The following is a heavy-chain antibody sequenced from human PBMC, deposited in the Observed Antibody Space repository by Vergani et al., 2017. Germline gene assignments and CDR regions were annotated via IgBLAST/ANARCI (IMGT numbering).Heavy chain of an antibody. CDR1: GFTFSSYA. CDR2: ISYDGSNK. Sequence: QVQLVESGGGVVQPGRSLRLSCAASGFTFSSYAMHWVRQAPGKGLEWVAVISYDGSNKYYADSVKGRFTISRDNSKNTLYLQMNSLRDEDTAVYYCARDAGYSGSYFIDYYYYGMDVWGQGTTVTVSS. D-gene: IGHD1-26*01. J-gene: IGHJ6*02. CDR3: ARDAGYSGSYFIDYYYYGMDV. V-gene: IGHV3-30-3*01.